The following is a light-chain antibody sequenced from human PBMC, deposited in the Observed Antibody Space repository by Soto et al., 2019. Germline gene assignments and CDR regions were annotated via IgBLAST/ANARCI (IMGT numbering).Light chain of an antibody. CDR3: TSSTTTSPWV. V-gene: IGLV2-14*01. J-gene: IGLJ3*02. CDR2: EVT. Sequence: QSALTQPASVSGSPGQSITISCTGTSSDVGGYNYVSWYQQHPGKAPKLMIYEVTNRPSGVSNRFSGSKSGNTASLTISGLQAEDEDDYYCTSSTTTSPWVFGGGTKLTVL. CDR1: SSDVGGYNY.